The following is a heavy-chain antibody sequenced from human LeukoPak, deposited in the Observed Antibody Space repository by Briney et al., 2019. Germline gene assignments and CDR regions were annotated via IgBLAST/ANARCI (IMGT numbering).Heavy chain of an antibody. V-gene: IGHV4-61*02. Sequence: SQTLSLTCTVSGDSTSSGDYYWSWIRQPAGKGLEWIGRISSSGSTNYNPSLKSRVTISVDTSKNQFSLNLNSVTAADTAVYYCALWGYFDSSGRHFWGQGTLVTVSS. J-gene: IGHJ4*02. CDR1: GDSTSSGDYY. CDR3: ALWGYFDSSGRHF. D-gene: IGHD3-22*01. CDR2: ISSSGST.